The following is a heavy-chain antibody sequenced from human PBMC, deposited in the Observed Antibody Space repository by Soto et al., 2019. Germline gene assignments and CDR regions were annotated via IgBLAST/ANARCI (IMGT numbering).Heavy chain of an antibody. J-gene: IGHJ4*02. CDR3: TKANRYCSGANCFTFDY. V-gene: IGHV3-23*01. D-gene: IGHD2-15*01. CDR1: GFTFSNYA. CDR2: FSSGGGGT. Sequence: PGGSLRLYCTASGFTFSNYAMSWVRQAPGKGLEWVSTFSSGGGGTYYADSVKGRFTISRDNSKNTLSLQMNSLRAEDTAVYYCTKANRYCSGANCFTFDYWGLGTLVTVS.